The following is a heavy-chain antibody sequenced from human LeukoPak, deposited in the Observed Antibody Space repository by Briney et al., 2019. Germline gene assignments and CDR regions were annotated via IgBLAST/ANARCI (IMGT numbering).Heavy chain of an antibody. J-gene: IGHJ4*02. CDR3: ARDTSVAGPPSFLDY. Sequence: PGGSLRLSCAASGFTFSSYSMNWVRQAPGKGLEWVSSISSSSSYIYYADSVKGRFTISRDNAKNSLFLQMNSLGAEDTAVYYCARDTSVAGPPSFLDYWGQGTLVTVSS. CDR1: GFTFSSYS. CDR2: ISSSSSYI. V-gene: IGHV3-21*01. D-gene: IGHD6-19*01.